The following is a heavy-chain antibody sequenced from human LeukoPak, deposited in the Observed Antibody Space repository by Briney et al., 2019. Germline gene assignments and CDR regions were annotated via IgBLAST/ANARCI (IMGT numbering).Heavy chain of an antibody. CDR1: GFTFSSYS. D-gene: IGHD3-10*01. V-gene: IGHV3-21*01. J-gene: IGHJ4*02. CDR2: ISSSSSYI. CDR3: AISPGGYGSGSYS. Sequence: GGSLRLSCAASGFTFSSYSMNWVRQAPGKELEWVSSISSSSSYIYYADSVKGRFAISRDNAKNSLYLQMNSLRAEDTAVYYCAISPGGYGSGSYSWGQGTLVTVSS.